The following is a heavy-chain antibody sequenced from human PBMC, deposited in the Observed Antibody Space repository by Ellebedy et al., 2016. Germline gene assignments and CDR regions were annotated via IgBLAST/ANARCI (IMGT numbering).Heavy chain of an antibody. CDR2: IWADGIKK. D-gene: IGHD1-26*01. CDR3: SRDLSYYSDEF. Sequence: GESLKISCAASGFTVSSSSMTWVRRAPGKGLEWVAVIWADGIKKHYGDSVKGRFTISRDNSNNILYLQMDSLRGEDTAVYYCSRDLSYYSDEFWGQGTLVTVSS. J-gene: IGHJ4*02. CDR1: GFTVSSSS. V-gene: IGHV3-33*08.